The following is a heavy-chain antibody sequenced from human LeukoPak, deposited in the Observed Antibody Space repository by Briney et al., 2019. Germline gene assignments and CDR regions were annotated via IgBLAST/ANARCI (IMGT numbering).Heavy chain of an antibody. D-gene: IGHD6-13*01. CDR3: ARERGVSSSWYRGTDDAFVI. Sequence: GASVKVSCKASGYTFTGYYMHWVRQAPGQGLEWMGWINPNSGGTNYAQKFQGWVTMTRDTSISTAYMELSRLRSDDTAVYYCARERGVSSSWYRGTDDAFVIWGQGTMVTVSS. J-gene: IGHJ3*02. V-gene: IGHV1-2*04. CDR2: INPNSGGT. CDR1: GYTFTGYY.